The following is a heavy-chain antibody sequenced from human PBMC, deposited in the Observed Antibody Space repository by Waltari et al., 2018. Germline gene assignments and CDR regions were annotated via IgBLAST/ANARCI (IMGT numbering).Heavy chain of an antibody. D-gene: IGHD3-22*01. J-gene: IGHJ3*02. V-gene: IGHV4-39*01. CDR3: ARHAYYYDSSGYYYHAFDI. CDR2: IYYSGST. Sequence: QLQLQESGPGLVKPSETLSLTCTVSGGSISSSSYYWGWIRQPPGKGLEWIGSIYYSGSTYYNPSLKSRVTISVDTSKNQFSPKLSSVTAADTAVYYCARHAYYYDSSGYYYHAFDIWGQGTMVTVSS. CDR1: GGSISSSSYY.